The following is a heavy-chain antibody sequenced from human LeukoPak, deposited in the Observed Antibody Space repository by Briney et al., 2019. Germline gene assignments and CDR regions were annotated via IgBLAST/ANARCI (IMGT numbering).Heavy chain of an antibody. CDR1: GGSISSYY. V-gene: IGHV4-59*08. Sequence: KPSETLSLTCTVSGGSISSYYWSWIRQPPGKGLEWIGYIYYSGSTNYNPSLKSRVTISVDTSKNQFSLKLSSVTAADTAVYYCARRVAVAGTIWFDPWGQGTLVTVSS. D-gene: IGHD6-19*01. CDR3: ARRVAVAGTIWFDP. CDR2: IYYSGST. J-gene: IGHJ5*02.